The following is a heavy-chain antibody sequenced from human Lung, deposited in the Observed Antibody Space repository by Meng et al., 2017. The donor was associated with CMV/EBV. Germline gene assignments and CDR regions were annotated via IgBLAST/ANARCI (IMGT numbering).Heavy chain of an antibody. D-gene: IGHD3-3*01. CDR1: GGSISSYY. Sequence: GSLRLXXTVSGGSISSYYWSWIRQPPGRGLEWIGYIYYSGSTNYNPSLKSRVTISVDTSKNQFSLKLSSVTAADTAVYYCARGGYYDFWSGYSYYYYGMDVWGQGTXVTVSS. CDR3: ARGGYYDFWSGYSYYYYGMDV. J-gene: IGHJ6*02. CDR2: IYYSGST. V-gene: IGHV4-59*01.